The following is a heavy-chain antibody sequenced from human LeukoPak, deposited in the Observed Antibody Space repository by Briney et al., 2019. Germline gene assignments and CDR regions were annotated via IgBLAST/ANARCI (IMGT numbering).Heavy chain of an antibody. J-gene: IGHJ4*02. D-gene: IGHD2-2*01. Sequence: GGSLRLSCAASGFTFSSYSMNWVRQAPGKGLEWVSSISSSSSYIYYADSVKGRFTISRDNSKNTLYLQMNSLRAEDTGVYYCAKDEDVVPAAKAYWGQGTLVTVSS. CDR1: GFTFSSYS. CDR3: AKDEDVVPAAKAY. V-gene: IGHV3-21*04. CDR2: ISSSSSYI.